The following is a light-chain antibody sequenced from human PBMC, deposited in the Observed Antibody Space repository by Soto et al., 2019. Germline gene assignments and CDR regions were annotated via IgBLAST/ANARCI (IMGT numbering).Light chain of an antibody. CDR2: DVS. V-gene: IGLV2-14*01. J-gene: IGLJ1*01. Sequence: QSALTQPPSVSGSPGQSITISCTGTSSDVGGYNYVSWYQQHPGKAPKLMIYDVSNRPSGVSNRFSGSKSGNTASLTISGLQAEDEADYYCSSYTSNSTRVFGTGTKLTVL. CDR1: SSDVGGYNY. CDR3: SSYTSNSTRV.